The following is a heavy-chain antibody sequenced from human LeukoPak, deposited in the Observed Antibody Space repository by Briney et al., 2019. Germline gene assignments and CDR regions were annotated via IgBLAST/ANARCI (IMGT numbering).Heavy chain of an antibody. J-gene: IGHJ6*03. CDR2: INHGGDT. Sequence: SETLSLTCAVYGGSFSGYYWSWIRQSPGQGLEWIGEINHGGDTNYNPSLKSRVTISVDTSKNQFSLKLSSVTAADTAVYYCARSSEGRYYYDSSGYSYYYYYMDVWGKGTTVTISS. D-gene: IGHD3-22*01. CDR1: GGSFSGYY. CDR3: ARSSEGRYYYDSSGYSYYYYYMDV. V-gene: IGHV4-34*01.